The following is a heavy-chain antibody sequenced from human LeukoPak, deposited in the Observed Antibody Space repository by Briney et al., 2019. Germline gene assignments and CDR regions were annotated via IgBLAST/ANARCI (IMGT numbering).Heavy chain of an antibody. CDR1: GGSISSSSYY. CDR2: IYYSGST. D-gene: IGHD3-3*01. Sequence: SETLSLTCTVSGGSISSSSYYWGWIRQPPGKGLEWIGSIYYSGSTYYNPSLKSRVTISVDTSKNQFSLRLYSVTAADTAVYYCASSTVPRSDWFDPWGQGTLVTVSS. CDR3: ASSTVPRSDWFDP. J-gene: IGHJ5*02. V-gene: IGHV4-39*07.